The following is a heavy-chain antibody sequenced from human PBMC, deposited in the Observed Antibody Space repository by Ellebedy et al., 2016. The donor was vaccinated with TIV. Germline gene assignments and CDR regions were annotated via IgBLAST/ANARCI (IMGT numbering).Heavy chain of an antibody. Sequence: ASVKVSCXASGYMFTSYGISWVRQAPGQGLEWMGWISVYNGNTNYAQKVQGRVTMTIDTSTSTVYMELSSLRSEDTAVYYCARVGGAYCGGDCYYQYSQHWGQGTLVTVSS. CDR2: ISVYNGNT. J-gene: IGHJ1*01. D-gene: IGHD2-21*02. CDR3: ARVGGAYCGGDCYYQYSQH. V-gene: IGHV1-18*01. CDR1: GYMFTSYG.